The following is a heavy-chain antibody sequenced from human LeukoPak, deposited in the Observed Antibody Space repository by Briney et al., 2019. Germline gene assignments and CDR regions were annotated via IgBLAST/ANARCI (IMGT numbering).Heavy chain of an antibody. CDR1: GDSISNNNW. Sequence: SETLSLTCVVSGDSISNNNWWSWVRQSPGKGLGWIGEVYHSGSTYYNPSLKSRVTISVDRSKNQFSLKLSSVTAADTAVYYCAREYSSLEAFDIWGQGTMVTVSS. J-gene: IGHJ3*02. V-gene: IGHV4-4*02. CDR2: VYHSGST. CDR3: AREYSSLEAFDI. D-gene: IGHD6-6*01.